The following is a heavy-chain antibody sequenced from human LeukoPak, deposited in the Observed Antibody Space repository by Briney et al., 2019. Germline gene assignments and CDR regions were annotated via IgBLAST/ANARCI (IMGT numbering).Heavy chain of an antibody. D-gene: IGHD5-12*01. Sequence: PGGSLRLSCVASGFTFSNYGMHWVRQAPGKGLEWVAVIWYGGSNKYYADSVKGRFTISRDNSKNTLYLQMNSLRAEDTAVYYCVRDPYEAYWGQGTLVTVSS. CDR2: IWYGGSNK. V-gene: IGHV3-33*01. J-gene: IGHJ4*02. CDR3: VRDPYEAY. CDR1: GFTFSNYG.